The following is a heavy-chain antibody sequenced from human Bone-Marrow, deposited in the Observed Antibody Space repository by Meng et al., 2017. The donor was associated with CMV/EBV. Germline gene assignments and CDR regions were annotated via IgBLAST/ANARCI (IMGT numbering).Heavy chain of an antibody. Sequence: GGSLRLSCAASGFTFSDYYMSWIRQAPGKGLEWVSYISSSGSTIYYADSVKGRFTISRDNAKNSLYLKMNSLGAEDTAVYYCARVRESRRYDYWGQGTLVTVSS. CDR3: ARVRESRRYDY. CDR2: ISSSGSTI. V-gene: IGHV3-11*01. J-gene: IGHJ4*02. D-gene: IGHD2-2*01. CDR1: GFTFSDYY.